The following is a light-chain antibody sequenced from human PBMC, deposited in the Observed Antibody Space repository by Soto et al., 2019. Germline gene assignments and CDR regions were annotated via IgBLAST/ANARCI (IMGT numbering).Light chain of an antibody. Sequence: QSVLTQPASASGSPGQSVTISCTGTSSDVGGYNYVSWYQQHPGKAPKFIIYGVSKRPSGVPDRFSGSKSGNTASLTVSGLQAEDEADYYCSSYAGSDIYVFGTGTKVTVL. V-gene: IGLV2-8*01. CDR3: SSYAGSDIYV. J-gene: IGLJ1*01. CDR2: GVS. CDR1: SSDVGGYNY.